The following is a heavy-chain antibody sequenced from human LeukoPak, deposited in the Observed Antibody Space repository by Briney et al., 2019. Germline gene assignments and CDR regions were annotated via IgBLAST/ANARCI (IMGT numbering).Heavy chain of an antibody. CDR2: ISGSGGNT. V-gene: IGHV3-23*01. D-gene: IGHD4-11*01. CDR3: AKDDYSNYYFDY. CDR1: GFTFSSYA. Sequence: GGSLRLSCAASGFTFSSYAMSWVRQAPGKGLEWVSAISGSGGNTYYADSVKGRFTISRDNSKNTLYLQMNSLRAEDTAEYYCAKDDYSNYYFDYWGQGTLVTVSS. J-gene: IGHJ4*02.